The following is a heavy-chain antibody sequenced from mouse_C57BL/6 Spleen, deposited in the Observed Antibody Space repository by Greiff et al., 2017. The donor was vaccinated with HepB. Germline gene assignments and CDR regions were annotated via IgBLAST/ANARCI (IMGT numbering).Heavy chain of an antibody. CDR2: IYPGSGNT. CDR1: GYTFTDYY. Sequence: QVQLQQSGAELVRPGASVKLSCKASGYTFTDYYINWVKQRPGQGLEWIARIYPGSGNTYYNEKFKGKATLTAEKSSSTAYMQLSSLTSEDSAVYFCARSLSLTPVVERVFDTWGEGTPLTVSS. V-gene: IGHV1-76*01. D-gene: IGHD1-1*01. J-gene: IGHJ2*01. CDR3: ARSLSLTPVVERVFDT.